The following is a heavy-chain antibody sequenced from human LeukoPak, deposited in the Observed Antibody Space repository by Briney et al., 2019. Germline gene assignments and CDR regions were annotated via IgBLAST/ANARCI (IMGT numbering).Heavy chain of an antibody. J-gene: IGHJ4*02. CDR3: AGRWRGTLDY. CDR1: GTFVSGFY. CDR2: IYSTGTT. D-gene: IGHD5-24*01. Sequence: PSETLSLTCTVSGTFVSGFYWTWIRQPPGKGLEWIGFIYSTGTTSYNSSLQSRVTISVDTSKNQFSRNLKSVIAADTAIYYCAGRWRGTLDYWGQGTLVAVSS. V-gene: IGHV4-4*09.